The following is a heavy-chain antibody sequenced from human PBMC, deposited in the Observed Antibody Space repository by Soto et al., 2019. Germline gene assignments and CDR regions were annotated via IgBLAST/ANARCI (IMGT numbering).Heavy chain of an antibody. Sequence: EVQLVESAGGLVKPGGSLRLSCVASGFSFNEAWMNWVRQAPGEGLEWVGRIKTSVGGGATDYAAPVQGRFTISRDDSKNALYLHMNSLRTEDTAIYYCTTGSVEGIWGQGTTVTVSS. CDR2: IKTSVGGGAT. CDR3: TTGSVEGI. V-gene: IGHV3-15*07. J-gene: IGHJ6*02. D-gene: IGHD2-15*01. CDR1: GFSFNEAW.